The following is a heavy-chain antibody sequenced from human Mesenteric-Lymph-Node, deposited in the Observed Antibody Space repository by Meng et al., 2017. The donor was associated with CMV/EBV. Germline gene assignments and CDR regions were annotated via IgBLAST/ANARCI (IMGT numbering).Heavy chain of an antibody. CDR1: GGTFSSYA. CDR3: ARGLRLVVPATTGAEDKYYFDY. J-gene: IGHJ4*02. Sequence: SVKVSCKASGGTFSSYAISWVRQAPGQGLEWMGGIIPIFGTANYAQKFQGRVTMTRNTSISTAYMELSSLRSEDTAVYYCARGLRLVVPATTGAEDKYYFDYWGQGTLVTVSS. CDR2: IIPIFGTA. D-gene: IGHD2-2*01. V-gene: IGHV1-69*05.